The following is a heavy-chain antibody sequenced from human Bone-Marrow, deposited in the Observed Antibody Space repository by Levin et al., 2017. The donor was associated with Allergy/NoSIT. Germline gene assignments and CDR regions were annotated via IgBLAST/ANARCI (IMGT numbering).Heavy chain of an antibody. Sequence: GESLKISCSASGFTFSNYYMHWVRQVPGKGLVWVSYINSCESDTNYADSVKGRFAISRDNAKNTLYLQMNSLGAEDTAVYYCARGGCSSTSCLDYWGQGTLVTVSS. CDR2: INSCESDT. CDR3: ARGGCSSTSCLDY. CDR1: GFTFSNYY. J-gene: IGHJ4*02. D-gene: IGHD2-2*01. V-gene: IGHV3-74*01.